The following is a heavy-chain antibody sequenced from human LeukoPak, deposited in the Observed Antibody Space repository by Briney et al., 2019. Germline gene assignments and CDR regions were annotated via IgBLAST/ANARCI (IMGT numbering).Heavy chain of an antibody. CDR1: GYTFTRYD. D-gene: IGHD2-15*01. CDR2: LNPGRGNT. CDR3: ARASHCSGGTCYLTAFDV. Sequence: ASVKVSCKTSGYTFTRYDINWVRQAPGQGLEWMGWLNPGRGNTGYAPEFQGRVTFTRDTSINTVYMELSSLRSADTAVYYCARASHCSGGTCYLTAFDVWGQGTLLTVSS. J-gene: IGHJ3*01. V-gene: IGHV1-8*01.